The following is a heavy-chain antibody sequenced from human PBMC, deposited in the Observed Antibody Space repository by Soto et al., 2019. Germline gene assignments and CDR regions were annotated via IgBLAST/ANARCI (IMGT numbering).Heavy chain of an antibody. J-gene: IGHJ5*02. CDR3: ASFAGRYFDWLWLDP. CDR2: IIPILGIA. V-gene: IGHV1-69*02. CDR1: GGTFSSYT. D-gene: IGHD3-9*01. Sequence: SVKVSCKASGGTFSSYTISWVRQAPGQGLEWMGRIIPILGIANYAQKFQGRVTITADKSTSTAYMELSSLRSEDTAVYYCASFAGRYFDWLWLDPWGQGTLVTVSS.